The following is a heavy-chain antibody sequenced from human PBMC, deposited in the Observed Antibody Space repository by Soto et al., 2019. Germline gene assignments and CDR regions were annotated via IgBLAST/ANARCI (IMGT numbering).Heavy chain of an antibody. CDR3: AKSANYGSGSYAAPYYYYSMDV. V-gene: IGHV3-30*18. Sequence: PGGSLRLSCAASGFTFSSYGMHWVRQAPGKGLEWVAVISYDGGNKYHADYVRGRFTISRDNSKNTLYLQMNSLRAEDTAVYYCAKSANYGSGSYAAPYYYYSMDVWGQGTTVTVSS. CDR1: GFTFSSYG. CDR2: ISYDGGNK. D-gene: IGHD3-10*01. J-gene: IGHJ6*02.